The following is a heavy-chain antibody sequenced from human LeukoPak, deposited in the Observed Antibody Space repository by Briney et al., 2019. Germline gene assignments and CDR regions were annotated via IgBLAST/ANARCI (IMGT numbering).Heavy chain of an antibody. CDR1: GGSISSYY. Sequence: PSETLSLTCTVSGGSISSYYWSWIRQPPGAGLEWIGYIYYSGSTNYNPSLKSRVTISVDTSKNQFSLKLSSVTAADTAVYYCASPYYDSSGYYAYWGQGTLVTVSS. CDR3: ASPYYDSSGYYAY. D-gene: IGHD3-22*01. CDR2: IYYSGST. V-gene: IGHV4-59*01. J-gene: IGHJ4*02.